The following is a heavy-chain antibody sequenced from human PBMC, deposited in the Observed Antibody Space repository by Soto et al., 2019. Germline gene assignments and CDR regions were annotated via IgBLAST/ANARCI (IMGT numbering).Heavy chain of an antibody. Sequence: ASVKVSCKASGYTFTSYGISCGRQAPGQGLEWMGWISAYNGNTNYAQKLQGRVTMTTDTSTSTAYMGLRSLRSDDTAVYYCARDIVVVVAATGNNWFDPWGQGTLVTVSS. CDR3: ARDIVVVVAATGNNWFDP. D-gene: IGHD2-15*01. CDR1: GYTFTSYG. V-gene: IGHV1-18*04. CDR2: ISAYNGNT. J-gene: IGHJ5*02.